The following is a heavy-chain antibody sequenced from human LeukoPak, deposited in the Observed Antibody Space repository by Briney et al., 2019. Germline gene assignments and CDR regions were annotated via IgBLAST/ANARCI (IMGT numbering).Heavy chain of an antibody. J-gene: IGHJ3*02. Sequence: GGSLRLSCAASGFTFSSYWMSWVRQAPGKGLEWVSAISGSGGSTYYADSVKGRFTISRDNSKNSLYLQMNSLRPEDTAVYFCTRDIRLTTDRDAFDIWGQGTMVTVSS. CDR3: TRDIRLTTDRDAFDI. D-gene: IGHD1-14*01. CDR1: GFTFSSYW. CDR2: ISGSGGST. V-gene: IGHV3-23*01.